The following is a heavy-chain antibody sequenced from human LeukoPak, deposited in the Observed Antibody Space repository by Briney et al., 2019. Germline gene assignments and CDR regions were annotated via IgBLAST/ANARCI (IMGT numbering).Heavy chain of an antibody. CDR3: AREELESFDY. Sequence: PGGSLRLSCAASGFTFSSYEMNWVRQAPGKGLEWVSYISSSGSTIYYADSVKGRFTISRDNAKNSLYLQMNSLGAEDTAIYYCAREELESFDYWGQGTLVTVSS. D-gene: IGHD1-1*01. CDR1: GFTFSSYE. V-gene: IGHV3-48*03. CDR2: ISSSGSTI. J-gene: IGHJ4*02.